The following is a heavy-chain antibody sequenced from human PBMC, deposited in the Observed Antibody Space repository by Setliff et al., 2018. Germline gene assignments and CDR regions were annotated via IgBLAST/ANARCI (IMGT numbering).Heavy chain of an antibody. V-gene: IGHV5-51*01. Sequence: GESLKISCQGSGYSFTDYWIAWARQTPGKGLEWMGTIYPGNADTRYSPSFQGQVTISTDTSINTAFLQWNNLKASDTAVYYCARRGERFFNWFDPWGQGTLVTVSS. D-gene: IGHD2-21*01. CDR1: GYSFTDYW. J-gene: IGHJ5*02. CDR3: ARRGERFFNWFDP. CDR2: IYPGNADT.